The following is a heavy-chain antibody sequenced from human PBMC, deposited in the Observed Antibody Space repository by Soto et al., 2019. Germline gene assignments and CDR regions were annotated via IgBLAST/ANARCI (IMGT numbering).Heavy chain of an antibody. CDR3: ARDLAAVPRAFDY. Sequence: SETLSLTCTVSGGSISSYFYIWVRRPPGKGLEWIGSVYYTGTTDYNPSLKSRVTISVDTSKTQFSLNLRSVTAADTAVYYCARDLAAVPRAFDYWGRGTLVTVSS. CDR2: VYYTGTT. J-gene: IGHJ4*02. D-gene: IGHD6-13*01. CDR1: GGSISSYF. V-gene: IGHV4-59*01.